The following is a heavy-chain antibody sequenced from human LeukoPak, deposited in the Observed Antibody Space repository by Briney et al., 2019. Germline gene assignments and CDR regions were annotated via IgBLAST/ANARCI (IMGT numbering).Heavy chain of an antibody. D-gene: IGHD5-18*01. J-gene: IGHJ3*02. CDR1: GYTFTGYY. V-gene: IGHV1-46*01. CDR2: MNPSGGST. CDR3: ARGSPWIQLAYAFDI. Sequence: ASVKVSCKASGYTFTGYYTHWVRQAPGQGLAWMGIMNPSGGSTSYSQKFQGRVTMTRDTSTSTVYMELSSLRAEDTAVYYCARGSPWIQLAYAFDIWGQGTMVTVSS.